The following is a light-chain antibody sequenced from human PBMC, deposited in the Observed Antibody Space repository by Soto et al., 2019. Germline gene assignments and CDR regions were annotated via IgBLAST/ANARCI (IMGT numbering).Light chain of an antibody. J-gene: IGKJ5*01. CDR2: GAS. CDR1: QSVSSD. CDR3: QQYNNWPPIT. V-gene: IGKV3-15*01. Sequence: EIVMTQSPATLSVSPGERATLSCRASQSVSSDLAWYHQKPGQAPRLLIYGASTRATGIPARFSGSGSGTEFTLTINSLQSEDFAVYYCQQYNNWPPITFGQGTRLEIK.